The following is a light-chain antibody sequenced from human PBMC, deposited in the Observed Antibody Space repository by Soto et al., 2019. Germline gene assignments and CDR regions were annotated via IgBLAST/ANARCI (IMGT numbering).Light chain of an antibody. Sequence: AIQMTQSPSSLSTSVGDRVTITCRASQGIGNELGWYQQRPGKAPKLLIYGASRLQSGVPSRFSGSGSGTDFSLTINSLQPEDFATYYCLHDYNYPYTFGQGTKLEIK. CDR3: LHDYNYPYT. J-gene: IGKJ2*01. CDR2: GAS. V-gene: IGKV1-6*01. CDR1: QGIGNE.